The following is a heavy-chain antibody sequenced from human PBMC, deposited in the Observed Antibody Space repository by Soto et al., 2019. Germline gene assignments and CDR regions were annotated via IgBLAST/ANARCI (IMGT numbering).Heavy chain of an antibody. D-gene: IGHD2-2*01. V-gene: IGHV5-10-1*01. CDR1: GYSFTDYW. CDR3: TRRASSSFYHFDF. Sequence: GESLKISCQASGYSFTDYWITWVRQMPGKGLEWMATIDPSDSYVDYSPSFRGHVTFSVDRSTTTVYLQWNSLKASDSAMYFCTRRASSSFYHFDFWGQGALVTVSS. CDR2: IDPSDSYV. J-gene: IGHJ4*02.